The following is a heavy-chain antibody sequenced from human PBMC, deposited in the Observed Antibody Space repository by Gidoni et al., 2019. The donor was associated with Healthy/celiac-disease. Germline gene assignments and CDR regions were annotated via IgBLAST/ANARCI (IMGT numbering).Heavy chain of an antibody. D-gene: IGHD3-16*02. CDR1: GFTFSSYW. Sequence: EVQLVESGGGLVQPGGSLRLSCAASGFTFSSYWMSWVRQAPGKGLEWVANIKQDGSEKYYGDYVKARFTISRDNAKNSLYLQMNSLRAEDTAVYYCGRGGGNRGYDYIWGSYRYEYFDLWGRGTLVTVSS. J-gene: IGHJ2*01. V-gene: IGHV3-7*03. CDR2: IKQDGSEK. CDR3: GRGGGNRGYDYIWGSYRYEYFDL.